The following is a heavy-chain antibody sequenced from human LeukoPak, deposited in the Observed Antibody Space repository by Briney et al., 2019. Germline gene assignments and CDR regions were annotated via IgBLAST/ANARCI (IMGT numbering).Heavy chain of an antibody. CDR1: GFTFSSYS. Sequence: GGSLRLSCAASGFTFSSYSMNWVRQAPGKGLEWVSYISSSSTIYYADSVKGRFTISRDNAKNSLYLQMNSLRAEDTAVYYCASRYCSSTSCYLDYYYYCMDVWGKGTTVTVSS. V-gene: IGHV3-48*01. J-gene: IGHJ6*03. CDR3: ASRYCSSTSCYLDYYYYCMDV. CDR2: ISSSSTI. D-gene: IGHD2-2*01.